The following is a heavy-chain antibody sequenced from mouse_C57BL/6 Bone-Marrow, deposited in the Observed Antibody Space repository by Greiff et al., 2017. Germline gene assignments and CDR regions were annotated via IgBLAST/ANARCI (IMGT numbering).Heavy chain of an antibody. V-gene: IGHV14-4*01. CDR1: GFNIKDDY. J-gene: IGHJ2*01. D-gene: IGHD2-3*01. Sequence: VQLQQSGAELVRPGASVKLSCIASGFNIKDDYIHWVKQRPEQGLEWIGWIDPEIGDTEYASKFQGKATITSDTSSNTAYLQLSSLTSEDTAVYYCSSFDGNYFDFWGQGTPLTVAS. CDR2: IDPEIGDT. CDR3: SSFDGNYFDF.